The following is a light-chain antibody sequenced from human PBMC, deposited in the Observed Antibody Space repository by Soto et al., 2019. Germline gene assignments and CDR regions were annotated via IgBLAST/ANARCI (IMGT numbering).Light chain of an antibody. V-gene: IGKV3D-20*02. CDR1: QSISSTY. J-gene: IGKJ5*01. Sequence: EIVLTQSPGTLSLSPGERATLSCRASQSISSTYLAWYQQKPGQAPRLLIYDASTRATAIPARFSGSGSGTDFTLSISSLEPEDFAVYYCQLSQQRSSWPPIAFGQGTRLEIK. CDR3: QLSQQRSSWPPIA. CDR2: DAS.